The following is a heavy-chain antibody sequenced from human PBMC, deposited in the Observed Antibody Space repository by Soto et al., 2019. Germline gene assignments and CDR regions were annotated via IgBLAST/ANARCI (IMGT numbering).Heavy chain of an antibody. CDR2: ISSSSSYI. J-gene: IGHJ6*02. Sequence: GGALRLSCAASGFTFSSYSMNWVRPAPGKGLEWVSSISSSSSYIYYADSVKGRFTISRDNAKNSLYLQMNSLRAEDTAVYSCASYLSYYYYGMDVWGQGTTVTVSS. CDR3: ASYLSYYYYGMDV. V-gene: IGHV3-21*01. D-gene: IGHD3-10*01. CDR1: GFTFSSYS.